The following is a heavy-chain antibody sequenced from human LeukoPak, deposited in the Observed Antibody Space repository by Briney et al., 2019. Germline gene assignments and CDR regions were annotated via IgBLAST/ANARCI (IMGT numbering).Heavy chain of an antibody. J-gene: IGHJ4*02. CDR1: GYSISSGYY. D-gene: IGHD3-10*01. CDR3: ARDIWFGELDY. Sequence: PSETLSLTCTVSGYSISSGYYWGWIRQPPGKGLEWIGSIYHSGNTYYNPSLKSRVTISVDTSKNQFSLKLSSVTAADTAMYYCARDIWFGELDYWGQGTLVTVSS. CDR2: IYHSGNT. V-gene: IGHV4-38-2*02.